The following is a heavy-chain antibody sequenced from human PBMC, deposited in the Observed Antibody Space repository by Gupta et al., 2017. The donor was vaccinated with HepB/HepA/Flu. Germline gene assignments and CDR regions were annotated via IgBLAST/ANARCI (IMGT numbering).Heavy chain of an antibody. CDR2: ISNSGGST. Sequence: EVHLLESGGGLVQPGGSLRLSCAASGFTFSNSALSWVRQAPGKGLEWVSSISNSGGSTYYADSVKGRLTISRDNSKSTLYLQMNSLRAEDTAIYYCAKVHCSTTNCYTGTDFDSWGQGTLVTVSS. V-gene: IGHV3-23*01. CDR1: GFTFSNSA. D-gene: IGHD2-2*02. J-gene: IGHJ4*02. CDR3: AKVHCSTTNCYTGTDFDS.